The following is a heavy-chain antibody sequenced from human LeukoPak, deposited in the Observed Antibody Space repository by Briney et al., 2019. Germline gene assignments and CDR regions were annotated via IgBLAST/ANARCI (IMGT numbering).Heavy chain of an antibody. CDR2: ISAYNGNT. CDR1: GYTFTSYG. Sequence: ASVKVSCKASGYTFTSYGISWVRQAPGQGLEWMGWISAYNGNTNYAQKLQGRVTMTTDTSTSTAHMELRSLRSDDTAVYYCARASSGNMDLDYWGQGTLVTVSS. V-gene: IGHV1-18*01. D-gene: IGHD3-10*01. J-gene: IGHJ4*02. CDR3: ARASSGNMDLDY.